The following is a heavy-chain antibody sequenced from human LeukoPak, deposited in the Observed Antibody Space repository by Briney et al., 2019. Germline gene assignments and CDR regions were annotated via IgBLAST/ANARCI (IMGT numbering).Heavy chain of an antibody. CDR2: IVVGSGNT. Sequence: GTSVKVSCKASGITFTNSAVQWVRQARGQRLEWIGWIVVGSGNTNYAQKFQERATITRDMSTSTAYMELSSLRSEDTAVYYCAADSYYDSSGYSFLWYFDLWGRGTQITVSS. CDR3: AADSYYDSSGYSFLWYFDL. CDR1: GITFTNSA. D-gene: IGHD3-22*01. V-gene: IGHV1-58*01. J-gene: IGHJ2*01.